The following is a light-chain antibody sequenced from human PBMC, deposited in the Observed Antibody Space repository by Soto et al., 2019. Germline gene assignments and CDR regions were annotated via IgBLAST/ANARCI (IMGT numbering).Light chain of an antibody. V-gene: IGLV7-46*01. CDR3: LLAYGGGRPYV. CDR1: TGAVTSGHY. J-gene: IGLJ1*01. Sequence: QTVVTPEPSLTVSPGGTVTLTCDSSTGAVTSGHYPYWIQQKPGQAPRPLIYDTSNKHSWTPARFSGFLLGGKAALTLSDAQPEDEADYYCLLAYGGGRPYVFGTGTKLTVL. CDR2: DTS.